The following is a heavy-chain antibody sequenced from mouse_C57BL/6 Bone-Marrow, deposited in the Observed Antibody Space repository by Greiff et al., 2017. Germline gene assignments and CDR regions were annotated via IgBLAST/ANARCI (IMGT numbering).Heavy chain of an antibody. CDR2: IWRGGST. CDR1: GFSLTSYG. CDR3: AKNMIRDYYAMDD. D-gene: IGHD2-4*01. J-gene: IGHJ4*01. V-gene: IGHV2-5*01. Sequence: VQLQQSGPGLVQPSQSLSITCTVSGFSLTSYGLHWFRHSPGKGLECLGVIWRGGSTDYNAAFMSRLSITKDTSKSQVFFKMNSLQADDTAIYYYAKNMIRDYYAMDDWGQGTSVTVSS.